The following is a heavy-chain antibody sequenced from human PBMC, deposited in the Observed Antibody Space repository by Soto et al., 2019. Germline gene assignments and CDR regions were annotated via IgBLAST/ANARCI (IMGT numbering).Heavy chain of an antibody. CDR3: AKDHRGNAYCGGDCYSGDDAFDI. D-gene: IGHD2-21*02. Sequence: GGSLRLSCAASGFTFSSYAMIWVRQAPGKGLEWVSAISGSGGSTYYADSVKGRFTISRDNSKNTLYLQMNSLRAEDTAVYYCAKDHRGNAYCGGDCYSGDDAFDIWGQGTMVTVSS. CDR1: GFTFSSYA. CDR2: ISGSGGST. V-gene: IGHV3-23*01. J-gene: IGHJ3*02.